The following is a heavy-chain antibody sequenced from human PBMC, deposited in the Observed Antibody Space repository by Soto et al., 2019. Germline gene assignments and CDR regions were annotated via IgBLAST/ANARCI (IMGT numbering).Heavy chain of an antibody. CDR3: ARDTRRYYDILTGYSGFDY. J-gene: IGHJ4*01. D-gene: IGHD3-9*01. V-gene: IGHV1-18*01. Sequence: QVQLVQSGAEVKKPGASVKVSCKASGYTFTSYGISWVRQAPGQGLEWMGWISAYNGNTNYAQKLQGRVTMTTDTSTSTAYMELRSLRSDDTAVYYCARDTRRYYDILTGYSGFDYWGHGTLVTVSS. CDR2: ISAYNGNT. CDR1: GYTFTSYG.